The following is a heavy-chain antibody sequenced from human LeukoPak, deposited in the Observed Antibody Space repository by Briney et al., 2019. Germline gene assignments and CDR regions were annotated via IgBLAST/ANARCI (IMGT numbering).Heavy chain of an antibody. CDR1: GGSFSGYY. CDR3: ARSPILELGNHYYYYDMDV. Sequence: ASETLSLTCAVYGGSFSGYYWSWIRQPPGKGLEWIGEINHSGSTNYNPSLKSRVTISVDTSKNQFSLKLSSVTAADTAVYYCARSPILELGNHYYYYDMDVWGQGTTVTVSS. D-gene: IGHD7-27*01. CDR2: INHSGST. J-gene: IGHJ6*02. V-gene: IGHV4-34*01.